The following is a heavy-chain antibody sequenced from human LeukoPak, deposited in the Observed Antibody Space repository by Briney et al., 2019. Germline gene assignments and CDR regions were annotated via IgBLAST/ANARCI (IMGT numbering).Heavy chain of an antibody. J-gene: IGHJ6*03. V-gene: IGHV3-74*01. CDR3: ARGGYGHNMAV. CDR2: IKNAGIDT. Sequence: AGGSLRLSCVGSGFMFSNYYMYWVRHAPGKGLVWVSRIKNAGIDTIYADSVKGRFTVSRDNAKNTVYLQMSSLRAEDTAVYYCARGGYGHNMAVWGEGTTVTVSS. D-gene: IGHD3-10*01. CDR1: GFMFSNYY.